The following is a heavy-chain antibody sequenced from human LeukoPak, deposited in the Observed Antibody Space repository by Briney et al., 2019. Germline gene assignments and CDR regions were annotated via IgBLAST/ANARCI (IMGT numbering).Heavy chain of an antibody. D-gene: IGHD2-2*01. V-gene: IGHV1-18*04. J-gene: IGHJ5*02. CDR1: GYSFTGYY. CDR3: ARASPTEGIVVVPAAISNWFDP. CDR2: ISAYSGNT. Sequence: ASVKVSCKASGYSFTGYYMHWVRQAPGQGLEWMGWISAYSGNTNYVQKFRGRVTITTDTSTSTVYMELSSLTSEDTAVYYCARASPTEGIVVVPAAISNWFDPWGQGTLVTVSS.